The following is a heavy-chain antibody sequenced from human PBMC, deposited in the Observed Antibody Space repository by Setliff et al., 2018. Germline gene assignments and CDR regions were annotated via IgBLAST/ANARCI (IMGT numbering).Heavy chain of an antibody. CDR1: GGTFSSYG. V-gene: IGHV1-69*05. CDR2: TIPIFGTT. J-gene: IGHJ6*03. D-gene: IGHD3-22*01. CDR3: VREGVDSRSSTDYRYYMDV. Sequence: SVKVSCKASGGTFSSYGISWGRQAPGQGLEWMGGTIPIFGTTDYAQKFRGRVTIITDESTSTAFMQLSSLRSEDTAVYYCVREGVDSRSSTDYRYYMDVWGKGTTVTVSS.